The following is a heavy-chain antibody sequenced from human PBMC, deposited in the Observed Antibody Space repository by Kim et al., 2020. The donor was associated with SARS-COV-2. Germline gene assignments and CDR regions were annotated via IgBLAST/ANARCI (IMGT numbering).Heavy chain of an antibody. CDR2: IWYDGSNK. J-gene: IGHJ4*02. CDR1: GFTFSSYG. D-gene: IGHD3-22*01. V-gene: IGHV3-33*06. Sequence: GGSLRRSCAASGFTFSSYGMHWVRQAPGKGLEWVAVIWYDGSNKYYADSVKGRFTISRDNSKNTLYLQMNSLRAEDTAVYYCAKDYDSSGYVFDYWGQGTLVTVSS. CDR3: AKDYDSSGYVFDY.